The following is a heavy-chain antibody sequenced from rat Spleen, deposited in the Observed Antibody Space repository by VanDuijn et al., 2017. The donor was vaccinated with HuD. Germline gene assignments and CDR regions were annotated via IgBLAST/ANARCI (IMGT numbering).Heavy chain of an antibody. CDR3: TRGGLTPPGYFDF. J-gene: IGHJ1*01. D-gene: IGHD1-4*01. CDR1: GFTFNNYW. CDR2: ITNTGGSI. Sequence: EVQLVESGGGLVQPGRSMKLSCVASGFTFNNYWMSWIRQAPGKGLEWVASITNTGGSIYYPDSVKGRFTISRNNAQNTLYLQMNSLRTEDTATYYCTRGGLTPPGYFDFWGPGTMVTVAS. V-gene: IGHV5-31*01.